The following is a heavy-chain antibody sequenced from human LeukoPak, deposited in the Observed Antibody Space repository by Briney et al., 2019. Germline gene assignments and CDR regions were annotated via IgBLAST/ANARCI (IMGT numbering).Heavy chain of an antibody. V-gene: IGHV3-20*04. CDR1: GFTFDDYG. Sequence: PGGSLRLSCAASGFTFDDYGMSWVRQAPGKGLEWVSGINWNGGSTGYADSVKGRFTISRDNAKNSLYLQMNSLRAEDTALYYCARASYYYDSSGLNWFDPWGQGTLVTVSS. CDR2: INWNGGST. D-gene: IGHD3-22*01. CDR3: ARASYYYDSSGLNWFDP. J-gene: IGHJ5*02.